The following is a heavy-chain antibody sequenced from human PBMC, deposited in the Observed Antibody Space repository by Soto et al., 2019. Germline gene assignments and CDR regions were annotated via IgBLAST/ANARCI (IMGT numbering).Heavy chain of an antibody. D-gene: IGHD6-19*01. CDR2: IYYSGST. V-gene: IGHV4-59*01. CDR1: GGSISSYY. Sequence: QVQLQESGPGLVKPSETLSLTCTVSGGSISSYYWSWIRQPPGKGLEWIGYIYYSGSTNYNPSLKRRVTISVDTSKNQFSLKLSSVTAADTAVYYCARAGQWLVGRYWYFDLWGRGTLVTVSS. J-gene: IGHJ2*01. CDR3: ARAGQWLVGRYWYFDL.